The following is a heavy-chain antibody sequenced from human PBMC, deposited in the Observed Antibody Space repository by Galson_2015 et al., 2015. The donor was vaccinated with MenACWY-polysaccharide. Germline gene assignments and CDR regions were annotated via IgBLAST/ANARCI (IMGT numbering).Heavy chain of an antibody. CDR3: ARTYCSRTSCYGMDV. CDR2: ISYDGSNK. V-gene: IGHV3-30-3*01. Sequence: GFTFSSYAIHWVRQAPGKGLEWVAVISYDGSNKYYADSVKGRFTISRDNSKNTMYLQMNSLRAEDTAVYYCARTYCSRTSCYGMDVWGQGTTVTVSS. CDR1: GFTFSSYA. J-gene: IGHJ6*02. D-gene: IGHD2-2*01.